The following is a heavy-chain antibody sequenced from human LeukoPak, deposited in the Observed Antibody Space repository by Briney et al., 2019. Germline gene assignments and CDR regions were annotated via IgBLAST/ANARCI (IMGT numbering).Heavy chain of an antibody. D-gene: IGHD2-2*01. Sequence: PGGSLRLSCAASGFTFSSYAMSWVRQAPGKGLEWVSAISGSGGSTYYADSVKGRFTISRDNSKNTLYLQMDSLRAEDTAVYYCAKSGLSRGYFDYWGQGTLVTVSS. CDR3: AKSGLSRGYFDY. V-gene: IGHV3-23*01. CDR1: GFTFSSYA. CDR2: ISGSGGST. J-gene: IGHJ4*02.